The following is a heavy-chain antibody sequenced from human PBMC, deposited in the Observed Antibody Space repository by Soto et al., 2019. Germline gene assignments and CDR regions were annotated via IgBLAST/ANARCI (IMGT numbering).Heavy chain of an antibody. CDR1: GGTFSSYT. CDR2: IIPILGIA. Sequence: QVQLVQSGAAVKKPGSSVKVSCKASGGTFSSYTISWVRQAPGQGLEWMGRIIPILGIANYAQKFQGRVTITADKSTSTAYMELSSLSSEDTAVYYCAREWRWLQFGYFDYWGQGTLVTVSS. D-gene: IGHD5-12*01. J-gene: IGHJ4*02. V-gene: IGHV1-69*08. CDR3: AREWRWLQFGYFDY.